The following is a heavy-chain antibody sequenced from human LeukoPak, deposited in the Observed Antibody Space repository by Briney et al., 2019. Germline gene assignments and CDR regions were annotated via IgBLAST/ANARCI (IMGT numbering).Heavy chain of an antibody. Sequence: PGRSLRLSCEASGFTFSTYGMHWVRQAPGKGLEWVAVIWYDGSNKNYADSVKGRFTNSRDNSKNTLYLQMNSLRAEDTAVYYCAKDGDIVVVPAAIEGDYWGQGTLVTVSS. J-gene: IGHJ4*02. D-gene: IGHD2-2*01. CDR3: AKDGDIVVVPAAIEGDY. CDR2: IWYDGSNK. CDR1: GFTFSTYG. V-gene: IGHV3-33*06.